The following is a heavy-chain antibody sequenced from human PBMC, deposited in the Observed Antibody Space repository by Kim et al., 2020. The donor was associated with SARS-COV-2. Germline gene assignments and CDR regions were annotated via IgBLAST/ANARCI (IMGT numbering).Heavy chain of an antibody. J-gene: IGHJ6*02. V-gene: IGHV4-59*08. Sequence: SETLSLTCTVSGGSISSYYWSWIRQPPGKGLEWIGYIYYSGSTNYNPSLKSRVTISVDTSKNQFSLKLSSVTAADTAVYYCARLTGGYSSSWYGRRYYYYGMDVWGQGTTVTVSS. CDR3: ARLTGGYSSSWYGRRYYYYGMDV. CDR2: IYYSGST. CDR1: GGSISSYY. D-gene: IGHD6-13*01.